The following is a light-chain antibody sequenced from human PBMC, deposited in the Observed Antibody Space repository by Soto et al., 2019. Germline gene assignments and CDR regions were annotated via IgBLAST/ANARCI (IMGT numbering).Light chain of an antibody. CDR2: GAS. Sequence: EIVLTQSPGTLSLSPGERATLSCRASQSVSSSYLAWYQQKPGQAPRLLIYGASSRATGIPDRFSGSGSGTDFTLTISRLEPEDFAVYYCQQYGSSPHWTGGQRTKTEIK. CDR1: QSVSSSY. V-gene: IGKV3-20*01. J-gene: IGKJ1*01. CDR3: QQYGSSPHWT.